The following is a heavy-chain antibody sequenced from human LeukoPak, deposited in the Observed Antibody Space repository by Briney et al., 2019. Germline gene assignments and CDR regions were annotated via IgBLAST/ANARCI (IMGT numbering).Heavy chain of an antibody. Sequence: GASVKVSCKASGYTFTSYYMHWGRQSPRQGLEWRGIINPSGGSTSYAQKFQGRVTMTRDTSTSTVYMELSSLRSEDTAVYYCARDHEYSSGSDYWGQGTLVTVSS. D-gene: IGHD6-19*01. J-gene: IGHJ4*02. CDR1: GYTFTSYY. V-gene: IGHV1-46*01. CDR3: ARDHEYSSGSDY. CDR2: INPSGGST.